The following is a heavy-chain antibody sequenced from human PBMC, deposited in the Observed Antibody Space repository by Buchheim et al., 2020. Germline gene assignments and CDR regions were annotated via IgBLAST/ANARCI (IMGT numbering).Heavy chain of an antibody. V-gene: IGHV3-23*01. J-gene: IGHJ4*02. D-gene: IGHD3-22*01. CDR2: ISGSGGTT. CDR3: AKGAGSSGIFDY. CDR1: GFTFSSSA. Sequence: EVQLLESGGGLVQPGGSLRLSCAASGFTFSSSAMRWVRQAPGKGLEWVSGISGSGGTTYYADSVKGRFTISRDNSKNTVYLQMISLTAEDTAVYYCAKGAGSSGIFDYWGQGTL.